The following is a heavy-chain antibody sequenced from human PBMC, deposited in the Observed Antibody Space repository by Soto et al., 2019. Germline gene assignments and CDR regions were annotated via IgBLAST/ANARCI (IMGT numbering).Heavy chain of an antibody. CDR1: GGSISSSNW. Sequence: PSETLSLTCAVSGGSISSSNWWSWVRQPPGKGLEWIGEFYHCGSTNYNPSLKSRVTISVDKSKNHFSLKLSSVTAADTAVYYCARDVPYYYDSSGYSRYPVLGFDYWGQGTLVTVSS. J-gene: IGHJ4*02. D-gene: IGHD3-22*01. CDR2: FYHCGST. CDR3: ARDVPYYYDSSGYSRYPVLGFDY. V-gene: IGHV4-4*02.